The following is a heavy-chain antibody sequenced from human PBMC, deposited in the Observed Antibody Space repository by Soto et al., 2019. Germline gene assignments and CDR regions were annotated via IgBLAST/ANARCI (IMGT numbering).Heavy chain of an antibody. V-gene: IGHV4-30-2*01. CDR1: GGSNSSSGYS. Sequence: SEALSLTYAGPGGSNSSSGYSWSWLRQPPGKGLEWIGYMYHSGSTYYNPSLKSRVTISIDRSKNQFSLKLSSVTAADTAVYYWARVPDYWGQGILVTVSS. J-gene: IGHJ4*02. D-gene: IGHD2-2*01. CDR2: MYHSGST. CDR3: ARVPDY.